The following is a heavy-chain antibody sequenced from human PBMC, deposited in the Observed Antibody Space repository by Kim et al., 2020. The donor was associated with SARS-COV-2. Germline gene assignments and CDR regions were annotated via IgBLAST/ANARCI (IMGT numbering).Heavy chain of an antibody. CDR3: ARVERNPTWGPSAFDI. Sequence: SETLSLTCTVSGGSISSYYWSWIRQPPGKGLEWIGYIYYSGSTNYNPSLKSRVTISVDTSKNQFSLKLSSVTAADTAVYYCARVERNPTWGPSAFDIWGQGTMVTVSS. CDR1: GGSISSYY. J-gene: IGHJ3*02. CDR2: IYYSGST. V-gene: IGHV4-59*13. D-gene: IGHD3-16*01.